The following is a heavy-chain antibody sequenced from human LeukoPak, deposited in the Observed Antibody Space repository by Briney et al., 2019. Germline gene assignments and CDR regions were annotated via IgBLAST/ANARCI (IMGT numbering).Heavy chain of an antibody. D-gene: IGHD3-3*01. Sequence: GGSLRLSCAASGLTVSSNYMSWVRQAPGKGLEWVSVIYCGGSTYYADSVKGRFTISRDNSKNTLYLQMNSLRAEDTAVYYCARMVPNYDFWSGLIPDYFDYWGQGTLVTVSS. CDR1: GLTVSSNY. J-gene: IGHJ4*02. CDR3: ARMVPNYDFWSGLIPDYFDY. CDR2: IYCGGST. V-gene: IGHV3-53*01.